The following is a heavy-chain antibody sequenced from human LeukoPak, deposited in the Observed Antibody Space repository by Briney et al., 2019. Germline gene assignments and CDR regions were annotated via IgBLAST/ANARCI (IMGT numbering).Heavy chain of an antibody. CDR1: GYSISSGYY. D-gene: IGHD6-6*01. V-gene: IGHV4-38-2*01. CDR3: ASRDLSSPFDY. J-gene: IGHJ4*02. Sequence: PSETLSLTCAVSGYSISSGYYWGWIRQPPGRGLAWIGSIYHSGSTYYNPSLKSRVTISVDTSKNQFSLKLSSVTAADTAVYYCASRDLSSPFDYWGQGTLVTVSS. CDR2: IYHSGST.